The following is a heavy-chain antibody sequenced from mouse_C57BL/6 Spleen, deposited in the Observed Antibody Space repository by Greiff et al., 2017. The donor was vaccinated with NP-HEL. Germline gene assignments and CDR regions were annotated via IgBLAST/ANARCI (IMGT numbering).Heavy chain of an antibody. CDR3: AKGGYGSSYWYFDV. CDR2: IWRGGST. Sequence: VKLKQSGPGLVQPSQSLSITCTVSGFSLTSYGVHWVRQSPGKGLEWLGVIWRGGSTDYNAAFMSRLSITKDNSKSQVFFKMNSLQADDTAIYYCAKGGYGSSYWYFDVWGTGTTVTVSS. D-gene: IGHD1-1*01. J-gene: IGHJ1*03. V-gene: IGHV2-5*01. CDR1: GFSLTSYG.